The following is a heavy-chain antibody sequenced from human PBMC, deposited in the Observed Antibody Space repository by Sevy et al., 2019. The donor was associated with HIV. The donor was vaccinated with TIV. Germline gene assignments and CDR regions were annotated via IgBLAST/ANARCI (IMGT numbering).Heavy chain of an antibody. J-gene: IGHJ6*03. CDR1: GGSISSYY. Sequence: SETLSLTCTVSGGSISSYYWSWIRQPAGKGLEWIGRIYTSGSTNYNPSLKSRVTMSVDTSKNQFSLKLGSVTAADTAVYYCARDRRPEDLYSSSWYEWGYYYYYYMDVWGKGTTVTVSS. CDR2: IYTSGST. CDR3: ARDRRPEDLYSSSWYEWGYYYYYYMDV. D-gene: IGHD6-13*01. V-gene: IGHV4-4*07.